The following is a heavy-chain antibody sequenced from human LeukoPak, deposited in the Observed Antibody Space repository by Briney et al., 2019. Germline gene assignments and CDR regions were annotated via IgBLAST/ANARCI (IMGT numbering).Heavy chain of an antibody. Sequence: GGSPRLSCAASGFIFSSYGMHCVRQAPGKGLEWVAVISYDGSNKYYADSVKGRFTISRDNSKNTLYLQMNSLRGEDTAVYYCAKDWNYCSGGTCFHGPSNSWGQGTLVTVSS. J-gene: IGHJ5*02. CDR2: ISYDGSNK. D-gene: IGHD2-15*01. CDR3: AKDWNYCSGGTCFHGPSNS. CDR1: GFIFSSYG. V-gene: IGHV3-30*18.